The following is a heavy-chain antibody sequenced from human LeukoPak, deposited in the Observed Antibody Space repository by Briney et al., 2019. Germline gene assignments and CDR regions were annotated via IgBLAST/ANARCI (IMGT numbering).Heavy chain of an antibody. CDR3: AKESGKFDY. CDR2: ISGDGVST. V-gene: IGHV3-43*02. J-gene: IGHJ4*02. CDR1: GLPIADFA. Sequence: PGGSLRLSCVASGLPIADFAMHWVRQAPGKGLEWVSLISGDGVSTFYADSVKGRFSISRDNSKNSLCLEMNSLRTEDAAMYYCAKESGKFDYWGQGTLVAVSS.